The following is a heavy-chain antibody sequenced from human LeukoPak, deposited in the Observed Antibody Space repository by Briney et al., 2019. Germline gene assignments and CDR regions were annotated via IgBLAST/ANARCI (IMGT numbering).Heavy chain of an antibody. CDR2: ISSNSRSI. D-gene: IGHD6-6*01. CDR1: GFTFNGYG. J-gene: IGHJ4*02. Sequence: PGGSLRLSCDASGFTFNGYGMNWVRQAPGKGLEWVSYISSNSRSIEYADSVKGRFTISRDNGKNSLYLQMNSLRAEDTAMYYCARGGAARPDYWGRGTLVTVSS. V-gene: IGHV3-48*01. CDR3: ARGGAARPDY.